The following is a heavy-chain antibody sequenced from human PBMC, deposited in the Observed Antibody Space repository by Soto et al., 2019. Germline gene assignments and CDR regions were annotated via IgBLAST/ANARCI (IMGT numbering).Heavy chain of an antibody. V-gene: IGHV4-39*01. D-gene: IGHD3-22*01. CDR1: GASITSTTYF. CDR2: IYYSGKT. CDR3: ARMSYFYDKWYFDL. J-gene: IGHJ2*01. Sequence: SETLSLTCSLSGASITSTTYFWAWIRQPPGKGLEWVGSIYYSGKTHYNPSLKSRTTMSVDKSQNQFTLKLNSVTAADTATYYCARMSYFYDKWYFDLWGRGTLVTVSS.